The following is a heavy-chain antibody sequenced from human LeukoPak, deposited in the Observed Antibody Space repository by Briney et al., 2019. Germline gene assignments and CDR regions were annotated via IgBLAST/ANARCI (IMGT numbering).Heavy chain of an antibody. CDR2: ISGGGGDT. CDR1: GFTFSSYA. J-gene: IGHJ4*02. CDR3: ATHCTSSTCYAY. Sequence: PGGSLRLSCAASGFTFSSYAMSWVRQAPGKGLEWVSGISGGGGDTDYADSVKGRFTVSRDNSKKMLYLQMSSLRAEDKAIYYCATHCTSSTCYAYWGQGTLVTVSS. D-gene: IGHD2-2*01. V-gene: IGHV3-23*01.